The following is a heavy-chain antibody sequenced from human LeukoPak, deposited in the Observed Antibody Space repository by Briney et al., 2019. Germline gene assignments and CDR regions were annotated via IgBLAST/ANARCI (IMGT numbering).Heavy chain of an antibody. V-gene: IGHV3-48*04. Sequence: GGSLRLSCVASGFTFSTYSMSWIRQAPGKGLEWVSYISSSGSTIYYADSVKGRFTISRDNAKNSLYLQMNSLRAEDTAVYYCAELGITMIGGVWGKGTTVTISS. D-gene: IGHD3-10*02. CDR1: GFTFSTYS. CDR2: ISSSGSTI. CDR3: AELGITMIGGV. J-gene: IGHJ6*04.